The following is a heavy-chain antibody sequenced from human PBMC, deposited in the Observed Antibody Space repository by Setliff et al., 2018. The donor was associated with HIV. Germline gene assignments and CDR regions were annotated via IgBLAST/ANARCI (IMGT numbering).Heavy chain of an antibody. Sequence: SETLSLTCGVSGYSLTSRYYWSWIRQPAGKGLEWIGHIYTSGSTNYNPSLKSRVTISVDTSTNQFSLRLSSVTAADTAVYYCARLSGGMVPNYWGQGTLVTVSS. V-gene: IGHV4-61*09. CDR2: IYTSGST. J-gene: IGHJ4*02. CDR1: GYSLTSRYY. D-gene: IGHD3-10*01. CDR3: ARLSGGMVPNY.